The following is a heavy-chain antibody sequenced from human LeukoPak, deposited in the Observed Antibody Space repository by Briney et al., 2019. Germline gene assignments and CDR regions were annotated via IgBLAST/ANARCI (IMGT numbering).Heavy chain of an antibody. CDR3: AKEPGWELLLYYFDY. D-gene: IGHD1-26*01. Sequence: PGGSLRLSCAASGFTFSSYGMHWVRQAPGKGLEWVAFIRYDGSNKYYADSVKGRFTISRDNSKNTLYLQMNSLRAEDTAVYYRAKEPGWELLLYYFDYWGQGTLVTVSS. V-gene: IGHV3-30*02. CDR1: GFTFSSYG. J-gene: IGHJ4*02. CDR2: IRYDGSNK.